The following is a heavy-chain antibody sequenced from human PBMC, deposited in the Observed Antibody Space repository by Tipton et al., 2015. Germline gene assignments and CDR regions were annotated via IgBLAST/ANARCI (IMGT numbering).Heavy chain of an antibody. CDR1: GASISRGSG. CDR3: AREAYSSSGLIFDY. D-gene: IGHD6-6*01. V-gene: IGHV4-39*07. Sequence: TLSLTCTVSGASISRGSGWGWIRQPPGKGLEWIVSLYYSGRTYYNPSLRSRVIISVGTSKNQISLTVTSVTAADTAVYYCAREAYSSSGLIFDYWGQGTLVTVSS. J-gene: IGHJ4*02. CDR2: LYYSGRT.